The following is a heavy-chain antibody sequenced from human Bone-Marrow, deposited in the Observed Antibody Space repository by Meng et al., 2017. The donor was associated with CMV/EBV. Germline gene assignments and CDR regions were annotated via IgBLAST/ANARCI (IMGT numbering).Heavy chain of an antibody. CDR2: IYYSGST. D-gene: IGHD2-2*01. CDR3: ARVGAAANGYYYGMDV. Sequence: SETLSLTCTVSGGSISSYYWSWIRQPPGKGLEWIGYIYYSGSTNYNPSLKSRVTISVDTSKNQFSLKLSSVTAADTAVYYCARVGAAANGYYYGMDVWGQWTTVTFSS. J-gene: IGHJ6*01. V-gene: IGHV4-59*01. CDR1: GGSISSYY.